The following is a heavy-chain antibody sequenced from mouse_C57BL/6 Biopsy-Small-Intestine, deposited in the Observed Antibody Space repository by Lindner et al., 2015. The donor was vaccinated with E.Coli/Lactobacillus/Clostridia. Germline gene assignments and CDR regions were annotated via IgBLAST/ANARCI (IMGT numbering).Heavy chain of an antibody. CDR1: DTHSLYYY. D-gene: IGHD1-1*01. Sequence: VQLQESGPVLVKPGASVKTVPVRLLDTHSLYYYMNWVKQSHGKSLEWIGVINPYNGGTSYNQKFKGKATLTVDKSSSTAYMELNSLTSEDSAVYYCARSRDYYGSSYGAWGQGTLVTVSA. J-gene: IGHJ3*01. CDR3: ARSRDYYGSSYGA. V-gene: IGHV1-19*01. CDR2: INPYNGGT.